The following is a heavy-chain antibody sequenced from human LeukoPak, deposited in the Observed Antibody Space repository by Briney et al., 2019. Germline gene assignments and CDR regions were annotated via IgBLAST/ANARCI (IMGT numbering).Heavy chain of an antibody. CDR1: GYTFTSYY. CDR3: ARSNHDFWSGYYTFDY. Sequence: ASVKVSCKASGYTFTSYYMHWVRQAPGQGLEWMGWINPNSGGTNYAQKFQGWVTMTRDTSISTAYMELSRLRSDDTAVYYCARSNHDFWSGYYTFDYWGQGTLVTVSS. CDR2: INPNSGGT. V-gene: IGHV1-2*04. D-gene: IGHD3-3*01. J-gene: IGHJ4*02.